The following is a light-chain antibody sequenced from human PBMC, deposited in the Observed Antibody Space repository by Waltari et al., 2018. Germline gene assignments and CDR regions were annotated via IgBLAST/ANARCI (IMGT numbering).Light chain of an antibody. CDR3: QQYNSSPWT. CDR2: RAS. Sequence: DIQMTQSPSTLSASVADRVPVTCRASQNISTWLAWYQQIPGKAPKLLIYRASSLESGVPSRFSGGGSGTEFTLTISSLQPDDFAIYYCQQYNSSPWTFGQGTKVEI. V-gene: IGKV1-5*03. CDR1: QNISTW. J-gene: IGKJ1*01.